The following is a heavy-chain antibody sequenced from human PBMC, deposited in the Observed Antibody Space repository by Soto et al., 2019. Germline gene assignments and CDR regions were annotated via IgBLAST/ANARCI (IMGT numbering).Heavy chain of an antibody. CDR1: GFTFNTYA. V-gene: IGHV3-23*01. D-gene: IGHD4-17*01. Sequence: PGGSLRLSCAASGFTFNTYAMNWVRQAPGKGLEWVSVISGSGDSTYYADSVKGRFTISRDSSKNTLYLQMNSLRAEDTAVYYCARSEATVLDYWGQGSLVTVSS. CDR2: ISGSGDST. J-gene: IGHJ4*02. CDR3: ARSEATVLDY.